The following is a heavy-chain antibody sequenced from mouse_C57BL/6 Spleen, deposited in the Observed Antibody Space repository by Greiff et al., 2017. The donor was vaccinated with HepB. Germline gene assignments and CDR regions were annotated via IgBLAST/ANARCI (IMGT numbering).Heavy chain of an antibody. CDR1: GYAFSSSW. J-gene: IGHJ2*01. V-gene: IGHV1-82*01. D-gene: IGHD3-1*01. CDR3: ARSRRAFDY. Sequence: LVKPGASVKISCKASGYAFSSSWMNWVKQRPGKGLEWIGRIYPGDGDTNYNGKFKGKATLTADKSSSTAYMQLSSLTSEDSAVYFCARSRRAFDYWGQGTTLTVSS. CDR2: IYPGDGDT.